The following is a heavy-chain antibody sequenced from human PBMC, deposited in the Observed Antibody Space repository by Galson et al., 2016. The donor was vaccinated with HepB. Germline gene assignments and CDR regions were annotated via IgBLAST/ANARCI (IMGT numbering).Heavy chain of an antibody. CDR2: ISGHNGNT. J-gene: IGHJ6*04. V-gene: IGHV1-18*01. Sequence: SVKVSCKASGYSFSSYGVSWVRQAPGQGLEWMGWISGHNGNTRYAEKFLGRVTMTTDTPASTAYLEPRSLRSDDTAAYYCAGEDTMYDVDSPCNSAVDLWGKGTTVTVSS. CDR1: GYSFSSYG. CDR3: AGEDTMYDVDSPCNSAVDL. D-gene: IGHD2-15*01.